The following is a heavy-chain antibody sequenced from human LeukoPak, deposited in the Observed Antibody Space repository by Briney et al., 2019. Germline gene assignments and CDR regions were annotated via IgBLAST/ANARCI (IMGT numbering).Heavy chain of an antibody. CDR3: ARVDSSGWYYFDY. V-gene: IGHV4-59*01. D-gene: IGHD6-19*01. CDR2: IYCSGRT. Sequence: PSETLSLTCTVPGDSISSYHCSSIRQPPGKGLGWVGYIYCSGRTNYNPSLKSRVTISVDTSKTQFSLKLSSVTAADTAVYYCARVDSSGWYYFDYWGQGTLVTVSS. CDR1: GDSISSYH. J-gene: IGHJ4*02.